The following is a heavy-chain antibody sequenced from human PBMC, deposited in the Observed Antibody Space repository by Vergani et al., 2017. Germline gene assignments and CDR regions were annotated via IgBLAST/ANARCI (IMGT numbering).Heavy chain of an antibody. Sequence: EVQLLESGGGLVQPGGSLRLSCAASGFTFSSYAMSWVRQAPGKGLEWVSAISGGGGRTYYADSVKGRFTISRDNSKNTLYLQMNSLRAEDTAVYYCAKEPGSSSWYPLGYFDYWGQGTLVTVSS. CDR3: AKEPGSSSWYPLGYFDY. CDR2: ISGGGGRT. CDR1: GFTFSSYA. J-gene: IGHJ4*02. D-gene: IGHD6-13*01. V-gene: IGHV3-23*01.